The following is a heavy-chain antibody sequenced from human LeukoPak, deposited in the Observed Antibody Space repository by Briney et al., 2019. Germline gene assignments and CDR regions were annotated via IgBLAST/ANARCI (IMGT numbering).Heavy chain of an antibody. J-gene: IGHJ4*02. CDR2: IYYSGST. V-gene: IGHV4-59*01. CDR1: GGSISTYY. CDR3: ARAILSGYPDS. Sequence: SETLSLTCSVFGGSISTYYWTWIRQPPGKGLEWIGYIYYSGSTNYNPSLKSRVTISLDTSKNQFSLKLSSVTAADTAVYYCARAILSGYPDSWGQGTLVIVFS. D-gene: IGHD3-3*01.